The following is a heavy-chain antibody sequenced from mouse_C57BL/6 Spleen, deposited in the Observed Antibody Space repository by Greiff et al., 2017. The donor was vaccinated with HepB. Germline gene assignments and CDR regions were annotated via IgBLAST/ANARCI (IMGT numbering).Heavy chain of an antibody. CDR2: ISSGSSTI. D-gene: IGHD5-1*01. V-gene: IGHV5-17*01. J-gene: IGHJ2*01. Sequence: DVKLVESGGGLVKPGGSLKLSCAASGFTFSDYGMHWVRQAPEKGLEWVAYISSGSSTIYYADTVKGRFTISRDNAKNTLFLQMTSLRSEDTAMYYCARRRTYSPYYFDYWGQGTTLTVSS. CDR3: ARRRTYSPYYFDY. CDR1: GFTFSDYG.